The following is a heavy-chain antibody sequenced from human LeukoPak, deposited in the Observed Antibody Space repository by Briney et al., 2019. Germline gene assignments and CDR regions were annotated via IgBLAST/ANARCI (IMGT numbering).Heavy chain of an antibody. J-gene: IGHJ4*02. CDR3: AKSYYGFGFLAY. V-gene: IGHV3-23*01. Sequence: GGSLRLSCAASGFTVSSNYMSWVRQAPGKGLEWVSAISGSGGSTYHADSVKGRFTISRDNSKNTLYLQMNSLRAEDTAVYYCAKSYYGFGFLAYWGQGTLVTVSS. CDR2: ISGSGGST. D-gene: IGHD4-17*01. CDR1: GFTVSSNY.